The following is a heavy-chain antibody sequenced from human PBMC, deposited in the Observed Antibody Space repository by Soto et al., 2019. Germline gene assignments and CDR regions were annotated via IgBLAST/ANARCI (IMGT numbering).Heavy chain of an antibody. CDR2: IGSDGRRD. CDR3: ARDDDYGDNGLDY. Sequence: QVQLVESGGGVVQPGGSLRHSCAASGFTFGRHGMHWIREAQCKGLEWVAVIGSDGRRDSYADSVKSRFTISRDNGQTTLYLLMNSLRDEETAVYYCARDDDYGDNGLDYWGQGTLVTVSS. CDR1: GFTFGRHG. V-gene: IGHV3-33*01. D-gene: IGHD4-17*01. J-gene: IGHJ4*02.